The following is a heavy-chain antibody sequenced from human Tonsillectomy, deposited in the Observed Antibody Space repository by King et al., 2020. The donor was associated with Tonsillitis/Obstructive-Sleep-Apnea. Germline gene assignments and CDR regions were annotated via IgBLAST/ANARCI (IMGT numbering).Heavy chain of an antibody. D-gene: IGHD4-17*01. CDR3: ASVPSPDYGDYRFEGSAFLEFDY. J-gene: IGHJ4*02. V-gene: IGHV1-18*01. Sequence: VQLVESGAEVKKPGASVKVSCKASGYTFTSYGISWVRQAPGQGLVWMGWISAYNGNTNYAQKFQGRVTMTTDTSTSTAYMELRSLRSDDTAVYYCASVPSPDYGDYRFEGSAFLEFDYWGQGTLVTVSS. CDR2: ISAYNGNT. CDR1: GYTFTSYG.